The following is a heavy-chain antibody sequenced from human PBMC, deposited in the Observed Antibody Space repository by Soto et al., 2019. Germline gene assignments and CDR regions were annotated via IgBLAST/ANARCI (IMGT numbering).Heavy chain of an antibody. CDR2: IYYSGST. J-gene: IGHJ4*02. Sequence: SETLSLTCTVSGGSISSSSYYWGWIRQPPGKGLEWIGSIYYSGSTYYNPSLKGRVTISVDTSKNQFSLKLSSVTAADTAVYYCARHVEDTAMVTNDYWGQGTLVTVSS. D-gene: IGHD5-18*01. CDR3: ARHVEDTAMVTNDY. CDR1: GGSISSSSYY. V-gene: IGHV4-39*01.